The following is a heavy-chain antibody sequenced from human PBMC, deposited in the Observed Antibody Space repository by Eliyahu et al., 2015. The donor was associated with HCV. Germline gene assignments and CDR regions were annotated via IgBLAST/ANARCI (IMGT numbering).Heavy chain of an antibody. CDR2: IWYDGSNK. J-gene: IGHJ4*02. Sequence: QVQLVESGGGVVQPGXSLRLSXAAXGFTXSSYGMHWXRQAPGKGLEWVAVIWYDGSNKYYVDSVKGRFTISRDNSKNTLYLQMNSLRAEDTAVHYCARGSADYGGPPDYWGQGTLVTVSS. CDR3: ARGSADYGGPPDY. V-gene: IGHV3-33*01. CDR1: GFTXSSYG. D-gene: IGHD4-23*01.